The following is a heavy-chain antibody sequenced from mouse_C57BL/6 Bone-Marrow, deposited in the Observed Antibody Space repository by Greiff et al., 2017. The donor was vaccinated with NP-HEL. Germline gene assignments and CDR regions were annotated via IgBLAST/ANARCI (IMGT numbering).Heavy chain of an antibody. CDR2: IDPEDGDT. Sequence: VQLKESGAELVRPGASVKLSCTASGFNIKDYYMHWVKQRPEQGLEWIGRIDPEDGDTEYAPKFQGKATMTADTSSNTAYLQLSSLTSEDTAVYYCTSSYYYGSSYFAYWGQGTLVTVSA. J-gene: IGHJ3*01. V-gene: IGHV14-1*01. D-gene: IGHD1-1*01. CDR3: TSSYYYGSSYFAY. CDR1: GFNIKDYY.